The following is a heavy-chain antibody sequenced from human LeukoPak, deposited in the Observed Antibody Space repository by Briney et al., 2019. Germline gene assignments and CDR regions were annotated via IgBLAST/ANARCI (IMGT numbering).Heavy chain of an antibody. CDR1: GDSISNYY. V-gene: IGHV4-59*08. D-gene: IGHD5/OR15-5a*01. CDR2: IHYSRGP. CDR3: ARRIVSEPLIQQGNWLDP. Sequence: SETLSLTCSVSGDSISNYYWNWVRQAPGKGLEWIAYIHYSRGPYYNPSLKSRVTISIDTSKSQFSLKLSSVTAADTAVYYCARRIVSEPLIQQGNWLDPWGQGILVTVSS. J-gene: IGHJ5*02.